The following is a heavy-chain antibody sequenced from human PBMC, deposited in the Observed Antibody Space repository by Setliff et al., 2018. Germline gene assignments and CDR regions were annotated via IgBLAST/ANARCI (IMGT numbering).Heavy chain of an antibody. CDR1: GGSISSGSYY. D-gene: IGHD5-18*01. J-gene: IGHJ5*02. V-gene: IGHV4-61*02. CDR2: IYTSGST. Sequence: PSETLSLTCTVSGGSISSGSYYWSWIRQPAGKGLEWIGRIYTSGSTNYNPSLKSRVTISVDTSKNQFSLKLSSVTAADTAVYYCARRRDTAMVQIKLPPPHRLGRWFDPWGQGTLVTVSS. CDR3: ARRRDTAMVQIKLPPPHRLGRWFDP.